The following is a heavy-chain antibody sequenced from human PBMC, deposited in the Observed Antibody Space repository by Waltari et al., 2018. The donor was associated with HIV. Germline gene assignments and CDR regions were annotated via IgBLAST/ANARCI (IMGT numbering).Heavy chain of an antibody. D-gene: IGHD2-21*01. V-gene: IGHV3-23*01. Sequence: EVQLLESGGGLVQPGGSLRLSCAASGFTFSRHAMSWVRQAPGKGLEWVSAISGSGGSTYYADSVKGRFTISRDNSKNTLYLQMNSLRAEDTAVYYCAKGCGSGYYYYGMDVWGQGTTVTVSS. J-gene: IGHJ6*02. CDR2: ISGSGGST. CDR1: GFTFSRHA. CDR3: AKGCGSGYYYYGMDV.